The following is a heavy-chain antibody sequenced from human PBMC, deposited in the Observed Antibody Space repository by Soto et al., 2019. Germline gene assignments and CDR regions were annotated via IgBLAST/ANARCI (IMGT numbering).Heavy chain of an antibody. V-gene: IGHV4-39*01. J-gene: IGHJ4*02. Sequence: SETLSLTCSVSSASLSSSTYYWSWIRQPPGRGPEWIGSIYYSGNTYYKPSLKSRVSISIDTSRNQFSLRLTSVTAADTGVYYCASSSPFHYWGPGILVTVSS. D-gene: IGHD6-6*01. CDR3: ASSSPFHY. CDR1: SASLSSSTYY. CDR2: IYYSGNT.